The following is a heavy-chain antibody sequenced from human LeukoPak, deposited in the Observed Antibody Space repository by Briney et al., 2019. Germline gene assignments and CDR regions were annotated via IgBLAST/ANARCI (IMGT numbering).Heavy chain of an antibody. J-gene: IGHJ4*02. CDR2: ISTSGTT. CDR1: GGSIGNYY. D-gene: IGHD3-10*01. V-gene: IGHV4-4*07. CDR3: ARRHPYYYGSGTYSRED. Sequence: SETLSLTCTVSGGSIGNYYWSWIRQPAGRGLEWIGRISTSGTTNYHPSLKSRVTLSLDTAKIQFSLNLRSVTAADTAIYFCARRHPYYYGSGTYSREDWGQGTLVTVSS.